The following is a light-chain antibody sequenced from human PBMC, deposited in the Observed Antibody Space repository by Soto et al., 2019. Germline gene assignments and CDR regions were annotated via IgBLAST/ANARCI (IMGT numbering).Light chain of an antibody. J-gene: IGKJ1*01. CDR2: GAS. V-gene: IGKV3-20*01. Sequence: EIVLTQSACTLSLSAGERATLSCGASQSVSNNYLAWYQQQPGQAPRLLIYGASNRATGIPDRFSGSASGTDSTLTISRLEPEDFAVYYCQQYGSSGTFGQGTKVDIK. CDR3: QQYGSSGT. CDR1: QSVSNNY.